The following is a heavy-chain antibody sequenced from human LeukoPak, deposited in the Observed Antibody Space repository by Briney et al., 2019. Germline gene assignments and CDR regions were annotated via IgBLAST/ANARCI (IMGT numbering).Heavy chain of an antibody. CDR1: GGSFSGYY. V-gene: IGHV4-34*01. CDR3: ARGLSAIVY. Sequence: SETLSLTCAVYGGSFSGYYWSWIRQPPGKGLEWIGEINHSGSTNYNPSLKSRVTISVDTSKNQFSLKLSSVTAADTAVYYCARGLSAIVYWGQGTLVTVSS. D-gene: IGHD2-15*01. CDR2: INHSGST. J-gene: IGHJ4*02.